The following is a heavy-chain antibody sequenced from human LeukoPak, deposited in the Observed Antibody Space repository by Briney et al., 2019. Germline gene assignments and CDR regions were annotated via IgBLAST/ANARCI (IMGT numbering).Heavy chain of an antibody. J-gene: IGHJ4*02. CDR3: ARLYDSSGYSTDY. CDR1: GGSISSYY. Sequence: PSETLSLTCTVSGGSISSYYWSWIRQPPGKGLEWIGYIYYSGSTNYNPSLKSRVTISVDTSKNQFSLKLRSVTAADTAVYYCARLYDSSGYSTDYWGQGTLVTVSS. V-gene: IGHV4-59*01. D-gene: IGHD3-22*01. CDR2: IYYSGST.